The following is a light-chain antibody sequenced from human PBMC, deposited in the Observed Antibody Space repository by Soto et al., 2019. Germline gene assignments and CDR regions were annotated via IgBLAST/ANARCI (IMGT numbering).Light chain of an antibody. CDR3: QHFGSSPPWP. V-gene: IGKV3-20*01. Sequence: ENVLTQFPGTLSLSPGEIATLSCRASQSVSSNYLAWYQQKPGQAPRLLIYGASSRAAGIPDRFRGSGSGTDFTLTISRLEPEDFAVYYCQHFGSSPPWPFGQGTKVEMK. CDR1: QSVSSNY. J-gene: IGKJ1*01. CDR2: GAS.